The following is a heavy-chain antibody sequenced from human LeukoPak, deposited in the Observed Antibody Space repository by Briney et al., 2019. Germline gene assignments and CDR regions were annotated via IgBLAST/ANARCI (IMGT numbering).Heavy chain of an antibody. Sequence: SGPALVKPTQTLTLTCTFSGFLLSTSKMCVNFIRQPPGKALEWLARIDWDDDEYYSTSLRPRLTISKDTSKNQVVLTMTNMDPVDTATYYCARIIAGPDYFDSWGQGTLVTVSS. V-gene: IGHV2-70*11. CDR1: GFLLSTSKMC. D-gene: IGHD2-21*01. J-gene: IGHJ4*02. CDR3: ARIIAGPDYFDS. CDR2: IDWDDDE.